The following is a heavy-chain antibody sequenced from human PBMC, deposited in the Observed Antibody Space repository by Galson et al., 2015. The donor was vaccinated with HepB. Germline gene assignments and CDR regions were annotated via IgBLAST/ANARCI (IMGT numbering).Heavy chain of an antibody. D-gene: IGHD3-3*01. V-gene: IGHV3-23*01. CDR3: SKGVGVQSPSTTNKNWYFDL. CDR1: GFTLRNYA. J-gene: IGHJ2*01. Sequence: SLRLSRAASGFTLRNYAMIWVRQAPGEGLEWVSAIDKTVGTTYYADSVKARFTISRDNSKNTMYLQLNSLRTEYTAVFYGSKGVGVQSPSTTNKNWYFDLWGRGALVTVSS. CDR2: IDKTVGTT.